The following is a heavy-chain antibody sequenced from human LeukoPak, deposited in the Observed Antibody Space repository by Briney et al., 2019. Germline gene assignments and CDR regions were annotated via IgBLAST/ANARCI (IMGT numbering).Heavy chain of an antibody. D-gene: IGHD6-19*01. V-gene: IGHV4-39*01. CDR1: GGSISSSDYS. CDR3: ARPIAVTGTRTWFDP. J-gene: IGHJ5*02. CDR2: IYDRRST. Sequence: PSETLSLTCTVSGGSISSSDYSWGWTRQPPGKGRECIVSIYDRRSTHYNSSLKSRVTISVDTSKNQFSLKLISLTAADTAVYYCARPIAVTGTRTWFDPWGQGTLVTVSS.